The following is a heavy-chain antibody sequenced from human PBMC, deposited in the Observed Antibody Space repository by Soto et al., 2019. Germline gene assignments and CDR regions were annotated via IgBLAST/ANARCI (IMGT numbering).Heavy chain of an antibody. V-gene: IGHV1-3*04. J-gene: IGHJ5*02. Sequence: QVQLVQSGAEVKKPGASVKLSCKTSGYTFNRYAVQWVRQAPGQTFEWLGWIHTGDGDTKYSQKFRDRLNNTRDTSTTTAYMELSNLRSEDTAIYYCARVPRYTSDVVQVPAVMFDDWFVPWGQGTLVTVSS. D-gene: IGHD3-16*01. CDR1: GYTFNRYA. CDR3: ARVPRYTSDVVQVPAVMFDDWFVP. CDR2: IHTGDGDT.